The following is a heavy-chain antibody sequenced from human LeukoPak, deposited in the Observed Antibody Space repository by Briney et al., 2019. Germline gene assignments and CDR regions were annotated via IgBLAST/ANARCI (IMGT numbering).Heavy chain of an antibody. Sequence: GGSLRLSCVAPGFTFSNSWMHWFRHVPGKGLVWVSRIDTDGSTTGYADSVRGRFTISRDNAKNTLYLQMNGLRAEDTAIYYCAKDLTWNTADYWGQGTLVTVSS. CDR1: GFTFSNSW. V-gene: IGHV3-74*01. CDR2: IDTDGSTT. D-gene: IGHD1/OR15-1a*01. J-gene: IGHJ4*02. CDR3: AKDLTWNTADY.